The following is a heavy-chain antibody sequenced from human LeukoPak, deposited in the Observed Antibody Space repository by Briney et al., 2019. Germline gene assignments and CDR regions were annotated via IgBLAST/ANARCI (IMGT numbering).Heavy chain of an antibody. CDR2: INHSGST. D-gene: IGHD4-17*01. CDR1: GGSFSGYY. Sequence: SETLSLTCAVYGGSFSGYYWSWIRQPPGKGLEWIGEINHSGSTNYNPSLKSRVTISVDTSKNQFSLKLSSVTAADTAVYYCARGPTTATRFFDYWGQGTLVTVSS. CDR3: ARGPTTATRFFDY. J-gene: IGHJ4*02. V-gene: IGHV4-34*01.